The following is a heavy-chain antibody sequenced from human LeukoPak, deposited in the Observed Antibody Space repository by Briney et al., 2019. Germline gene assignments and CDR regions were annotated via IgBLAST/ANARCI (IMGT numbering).Heavy chain of an antibody. CDR3: AREAGIVVGSTFDY. CDR2: IIPIFGTA. CDR1: GGTFSSYA. Sequence: SVKVSCKASGGTFSSYAISWVRQAPGQGLEWMGGIIPIFGTANYAQKFQGRVTITTDEFTSTAYMELSSLRSKDTAVYYCAREAGIVVGSTFDYWGQGTLVTVSS. D-gene: IGHD2-15*01. J-gene: IGHJ4*02. V-gene: IGHV1-69*05.